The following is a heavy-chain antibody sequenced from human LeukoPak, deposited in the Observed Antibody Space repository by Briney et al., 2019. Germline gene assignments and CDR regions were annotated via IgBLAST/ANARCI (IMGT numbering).Heavy chain of an antibody. J-gene: IGHJ6*02. V-gene: IGHV3-9*01. CDR1: GFTFDDYA. D-gene: IGHD3-9*01. CDR2: ISWNSGSI. Sequence: GGPLRLSCAASGFTFDDYAMHWVRQAPGKGLEWVSGISWNSGSIGYADSVKGRFTISRDNAKNSLYLQMNSLRAEDTALYYCAKEGLRYFDPYYYGMDVWGQGTTVTVSS. CDR3: AKEGLRYFDPYYYGMDV.